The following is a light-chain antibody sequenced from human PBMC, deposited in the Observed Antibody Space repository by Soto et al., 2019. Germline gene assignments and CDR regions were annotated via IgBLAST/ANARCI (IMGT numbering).Light chain of an antibody. Sequence: QAVVTQEPSLTVSPGGTVTLTCGSNTGAVTSGHYPYWFQQKPGQAPRTLIYDTSNKHSWTPARFSGSLLGGKAALTLSGAQPEDEAEYYCLLSYSGARPWVFGGGTQLTV. V-gene: IGLV7-46*01. CDR1: TGAVTSGHY. CDR3: LLSYSGARPWV. CDR2: DTS. J-gene: IGLJ3*02.